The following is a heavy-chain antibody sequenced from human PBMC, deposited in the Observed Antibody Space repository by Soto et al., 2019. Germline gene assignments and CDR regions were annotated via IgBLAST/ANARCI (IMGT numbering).Heavy chain of an antibody. J-gene: IGHJ4*02. Sequence: PSETLSLTCAVYGGSFSGYYWSWIRQPPGKGLEWIGEINHSGSTNYNPSLKSRVTISVDTSKNQFSLKLSSVTAADTAVYYCERGTNIVVVVAATPVFFDYWGQGTLVTVSS. CDR3: ERGTNIVVVVAATPVFFDY. CDR1: GGSFSGYY. V-gene: IGHV4-34*01. D-gene: IGHD2-15*01. CDR2: INHSGST.